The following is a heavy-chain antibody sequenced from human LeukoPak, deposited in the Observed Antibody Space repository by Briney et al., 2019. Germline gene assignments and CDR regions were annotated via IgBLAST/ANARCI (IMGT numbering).Heavy chain of an antibody. V-gene: IGHV3-49*04. CDR1: GFTFRDYA. CDR2: IRSKVYGGTT. J-gene: IGHJ3*02. CDR3: TRDPYYFDSSGYYHHAFDI. Sequence: GGSLRLSCTGFGFTFRDYAVSWVRQAPGKGLECIGFIRSKVYGGTTEYAASVKGRFAISRDDSKSIAYLQMNSLKTEDTAVYYCTRDPYYFDSSGYYHHAFDIWGQGTMVAVSS. D-gene: IGHD3-22*01.